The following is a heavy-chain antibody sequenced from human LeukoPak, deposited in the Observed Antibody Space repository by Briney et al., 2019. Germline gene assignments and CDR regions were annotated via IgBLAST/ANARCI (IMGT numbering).Heavy chain of an antibody. J-gene: IGHJ5*02. CDR3: ARAADCSSTSCYLPDRNWFDP. V-gene: IGHV4-39*07. CDR2: IYYSGST. Sequence: SETLSLTCTVSGGSISSSSYYWGWLRQPPGKGLEWIGSIYYSGSTYYNPSLKSRVTISVDTSKNQFSLELSSVTAADTAVYYCARAADCSSTSCYLPDRNWFDPWGQGTLVTVSS. D-gene: IGHD2-2*01. CDR1: GGSISSSSYY.